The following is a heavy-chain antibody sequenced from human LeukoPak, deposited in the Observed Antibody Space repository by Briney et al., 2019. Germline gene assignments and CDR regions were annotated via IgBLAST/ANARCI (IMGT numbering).Heavy chain of an antibody. D-gene: IGHD3-9*01. V-gene: IGHV3-21*01. J-gene: IGHJ4*02. CDR3: ARDKRYFDWHANSHHDY. CDR1: GFTFSSYS. Sequence: PGGSLRLSCAASGFTFSSYSMNWVRQAPGKGLEWVSSISSSSSYIYYADSVKGRFTISRDNAKNSLYLQMNSLRAEDTAVYYCARDKRYFDWHANSHHDYWGQGTLVTVSS. CDR2: ISSSSSYI.